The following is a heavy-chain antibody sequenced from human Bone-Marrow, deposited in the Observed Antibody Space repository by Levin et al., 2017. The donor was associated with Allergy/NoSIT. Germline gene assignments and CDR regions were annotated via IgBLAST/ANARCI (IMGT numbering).Heavy chain of an antibody. Sequence: GASVKVSCKASGYTFTNYFMQWVRQAPGQGLEWMGLINPTSGSTVYAPKFQGRLTVTRDTSTSTVYMELTSLRSDDTAVYYCAKGEVRFDPWGQGTLVTVSS. D-gene: IGHD1-26*01. V-gene: IGHV1-46*01. CDR3: AKGEVRFDP. CDR1: GYTFTNYF. J-gene: IGHJ5*02. CDR2: INPTSGST.